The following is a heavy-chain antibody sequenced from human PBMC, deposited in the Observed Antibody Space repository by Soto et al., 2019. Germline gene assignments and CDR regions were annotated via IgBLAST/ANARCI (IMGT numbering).Heavy chain of an antibody. Sequence: SETLSLTCTVSGDSISSPDYYWSWIRQAPGKGLELIGYVYYRGSIYYTPSFESRVSISIDTSKNQFSLRLTSVTAADSAVYFCARVTFTPNWFDSWGQGILVTVSS. CDR3: ARVTFTPNWFDS. CDR2: VYYRGSI. D-gene: IGHD3-16*01. J-gene: IGHJ5*01. V-gene: IGHV4-30-4*01. CDR1: GDSISSPDYY.